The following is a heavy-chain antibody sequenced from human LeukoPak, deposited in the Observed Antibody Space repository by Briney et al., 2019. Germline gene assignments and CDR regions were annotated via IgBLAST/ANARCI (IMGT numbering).Heavy chain of an antibody. V-gene: IGHV1-69*04. Sequence: SVKVSCKASGGTFSSYAISWVRQAPGQGLEWMGRIIPILGIANYAQKFQGRVTITADKSTSTAYMELSSLRSEDTAVYYCARRREEGCSSTSCYFTSYDPWGQGTPVTVSS. CDR3: ARRREEGCSSTSCYFTSYDP. J-gene: IGHJ5*02. CDR1: GGTFSSYA. D-gene: IGHD2-2*01. CDR2: IIPILGIA.